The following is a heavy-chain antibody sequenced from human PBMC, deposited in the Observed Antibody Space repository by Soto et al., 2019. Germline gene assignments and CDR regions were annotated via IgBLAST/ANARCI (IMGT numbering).Heavy chain of an antibody. CDR1: SGSISSYY. V-gene: IGHV4-59*01. D-gene: IGHD3-16*02. CDR3: ARTMRLGELSVPKGPLYYFDY. J-gene: IGHJ4*02. CDR2: VYYSGTT. Sequence: SETLSLTCTVASGSISSYYWSWIRQPPGKGLEWIGYVYYSGTTNYNSSLKSRVTISIDPSKNQFSLKLSSVTAADTAVYYCARTMRLGELSVPKGPLYYFDYWGQGTLVTVSS.